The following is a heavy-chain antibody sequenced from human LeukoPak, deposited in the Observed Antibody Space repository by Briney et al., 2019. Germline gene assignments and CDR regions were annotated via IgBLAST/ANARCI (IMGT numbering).Heavy chain of an antibody. Sequence: SETLSLTCTVSGGSISSSSYYWGWIRQPPGKGLEWIGSIYYSGSTYYNPSLKSRVTISVDTSKNQFSLKLSSVTAADTAVYYCARPSAYDSSGYYPALFDYWGQGTLVTVSS. J-gene: IGHJ4*02. CDR3: ARPSAYDSSGYYPALFDY. D-gene: IGHD3-22*01. CDR2: IYYSGST. V-gene: IGHV4-39*07. CDR1: GGSISSSSYY.